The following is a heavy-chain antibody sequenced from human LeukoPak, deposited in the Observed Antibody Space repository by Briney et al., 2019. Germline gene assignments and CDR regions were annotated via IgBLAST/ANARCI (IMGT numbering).Heavy chain of an antibody. Sequence: PGGSLSLSCAASGFTFSSYGMSWVRQAPGKGLEWVSAISGSGGSTYYADSVKGRFTISRDNSKNTLYLQMNSLRAEDTAVYYCATPVGRGVVVTSFDYWGQGTLVTVSS. CDR1: GFTFSSYG. CDR2: ISGSGGST. V-gene: IGHV3-23*01. CDR3: ATPVGRGVVVTSFDY. D-gene: IGHD3-22*01. J-gene: IGHJ4*02.